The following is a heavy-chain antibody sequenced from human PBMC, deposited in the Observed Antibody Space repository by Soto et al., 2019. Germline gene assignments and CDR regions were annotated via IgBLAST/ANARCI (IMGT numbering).Heavy chain of an antibody. V-gene: IGHV3-23*01. D-gene: IGHD2-15*01. CDR2: ISGSGIST. CDR3: TRRGYCSGGSCYXAY. Sequence: GGSLRLSCAASGFTFSNFAMSWVRQSPGKGLEWVSGISGSGISTVYADSVKDRFTISRDDSKNTAYLQMNSLKTEDTAVYYSTRRGYCSGGSCYXAYWGQGTLVTVSS. CDR1: GFTFSNFA. J-gene: IGHJ4*02.